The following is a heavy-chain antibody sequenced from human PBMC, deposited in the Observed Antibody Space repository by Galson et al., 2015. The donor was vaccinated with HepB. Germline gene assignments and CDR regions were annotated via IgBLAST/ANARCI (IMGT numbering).Heavy chain of an antibody. CDR2: INPSGGST. D-gene: IGHD6-13*01. V-gene: IGHV1-46*01. CDR3: ATEKWANIAAAGHVFKASFQH. CDR1: GYTFTSYY. J-gene: IGHJ1*01. Sequence: SVKVSCKASGYTFTSYYMHWVRQAPGQGLEWMGIINPSGGSTSYAQKFQGRVTMTRDTSTSTVYMELSSLRSEDTAVYYCATEKWANIAAAGHVFKASFQHWGQGTLVTVSS.